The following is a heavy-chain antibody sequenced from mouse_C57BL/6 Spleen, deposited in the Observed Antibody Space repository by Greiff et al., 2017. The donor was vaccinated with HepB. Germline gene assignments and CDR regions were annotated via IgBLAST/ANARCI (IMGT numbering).Heavy chain of an antibody. V-gene: IGHV1-64*01. CDR3: ATTMITTGRAWFAY. J-gene: IGHJ3*01. D-gene: IGHD2-4*01. CDR1: GYTFTSYW. CDR2: IHPNSGST. Sequence: QVQLQQPGAELVKPGASVKLSCKASGYTFTSYWMHWVKQRPGQGLEWIGMIHPNSGSTNYNEKFKSKATLTVDKSSSTAYMQLSSLTSEDSAVYYCATTMITTGRAWFAYWGQGTLVTVSA.